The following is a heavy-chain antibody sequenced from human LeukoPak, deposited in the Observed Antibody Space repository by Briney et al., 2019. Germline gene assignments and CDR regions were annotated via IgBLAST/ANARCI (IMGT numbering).Heavy chain of an antibody. V-gene: IGHV1-69*04. D-gene: IGHD6-13*01. J-gene: IGHJ6*03. CDR1: GGTFSSYA. CDR3: ARARQQLVPSYYYYYMDV. Sequence: ASVKVSCKASGGTFSSYAISWVRQAPGQGLEWMGRIIPILGIANYAQKFQGRVTITADKSTSTAYMELSSLRSEDTAVYYCARARQQLVPSYYYYYMDVWGKGTTVTVSS. CDR2: IIPILGIA.